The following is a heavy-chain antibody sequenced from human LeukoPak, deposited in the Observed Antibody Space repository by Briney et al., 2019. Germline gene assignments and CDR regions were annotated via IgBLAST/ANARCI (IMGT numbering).Heavy chain of an antibody. Sequence: SETLSLTCTVSGASISSYYWSWIRQPPGKGLEWIGYIYYSGSTNYNPSLKSRVTISVDTSKNQLSLKLSSVTAADTAVYYCARDLGVVGMGAWGQGTLVTVSS. CDR3: ARDLGVVGMGA. D-gene: IGHD3-22*01. J-gene: IGHJ5*02. V-gene: IGHV4-59*01. CDR1: GASISSYY. CDR2: IYYSGST.